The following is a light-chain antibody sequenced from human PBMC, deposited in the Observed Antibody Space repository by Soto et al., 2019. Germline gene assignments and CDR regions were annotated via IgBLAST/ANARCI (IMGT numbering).Light chain of an antibody. CDR2: DNN. J-gene: IGLJ3*02. Sequence: QSVLTQPPSVSAAPGQTVTISCSGSSSNIGNNYVSWYQQLPGTAPKLLIYDNNKRPSGIPDRFSGSKSGTSATLGITGLQTGDEADYYCGTWDSSLWVFGGGTKLTVL. CDR3: GTWDSSLWV. CDR1: SSNIGNNY. V-gene: IGLV1-51*01.